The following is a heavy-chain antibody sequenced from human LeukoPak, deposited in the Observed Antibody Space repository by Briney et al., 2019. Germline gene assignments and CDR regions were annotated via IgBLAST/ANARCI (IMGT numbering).Heavy chain of an antibody. D-gene: IGHD6-13*01. CDR3: ARDIEKRRGAVGFDP. J-gene: IGHJ5*02. CDR1: GGSISSYY. CDR2: IYDSGST. V-gene: IGHV4-59*01. Sequence: SETLSLTCTVSGGSISSYYWSWIRQPPGKGLEWIGYIYDSGSTYYNPSLKSRVTISVDTSKNQFSLRLSSVTAADTAAYYCARDIEKRRGAVGFDPWGQGTLVTVSS.